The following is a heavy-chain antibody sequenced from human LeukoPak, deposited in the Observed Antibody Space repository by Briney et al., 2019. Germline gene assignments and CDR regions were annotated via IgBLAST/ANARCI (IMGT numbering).Heavy chain of an antibody. J-gene: IGHJ4*02. CDR2: INSDGSST. CDR3: ARGYPYGDYVF. CDR1: GFTFSSYW. V-gene: IGHV3-74*01. D-gene: IGHD4-17*01. Sequence: PGGSLRLSCAASGFTFSSYWMHWVRQAPGKGLVWVSRINSDGSSTSYADSVKGRFTISRDNAKNTLYLQMNSLRAEDTAVYYCARGYPYGDYVFWGQGTLVTVSS.